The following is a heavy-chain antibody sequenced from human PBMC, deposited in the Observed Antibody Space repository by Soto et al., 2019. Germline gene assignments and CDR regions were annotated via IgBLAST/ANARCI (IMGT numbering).Heavy chain of an antibody. CDR3: ARDPLGPVGAIDYYYYGMDV. V-gene: IGHV3-33*01. Sequence: GGSLRLSCAASGFTFSSYGMHWVRQAPGKGLEWVAVIWYDGSNKYYADSVKGRLTISRDNSKNTLYLQMNSLRAEDTAVYYCARDPLGPVGAIDYYYYGMDVWGQGTTVTVSS. CDR1: GFTFSSYG. D-gene: IGHD1-26*01. CDR2: IWYDGSNK. J-gene: IGHJ6*02.